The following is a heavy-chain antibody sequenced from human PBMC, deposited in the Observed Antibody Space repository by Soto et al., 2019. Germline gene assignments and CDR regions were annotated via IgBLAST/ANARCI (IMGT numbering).Heavy chain of an antibody. D-gene: IGHD4-17*01. CDR2: ISDAAGSA. V-gene: IGHV3-23*01. CDR1: GFTFSSYA. Sequence: XGSLRLSCVASGFTFSSYAMSWVRQVPGKGLEWVSTISDAAGSAYYVDSVKGRFTISRDNSKKTLYLQMNSLRAEDSAVYYCARPYGGKIGDAPDLWGPGTMVTVSS. CDR3: ARPYGGKIGDAPDL. J-gene: IGHJ3*01.